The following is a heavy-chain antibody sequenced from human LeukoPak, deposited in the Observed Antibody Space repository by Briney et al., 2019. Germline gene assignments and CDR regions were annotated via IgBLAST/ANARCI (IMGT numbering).Heavy chain of an antibody. V-gene: IGHV3-66*01. D-gene: IGHD2-8*01. CDR1: GFTFSSYS. CDR2: IYSGGST. J-gene: IGHJ4*02. CDR3: VRGRMDGPFFDY. Sequence: GGSLRLSCEASGFTFSSYSMSWVRQAPGKGLEWVSVIYSGGSTYYADSVKGRFTISRDNSKNTLYLQMNSLRAEDTAVYYCVRGRMDGPFFDYWGQGTLVTVSS.